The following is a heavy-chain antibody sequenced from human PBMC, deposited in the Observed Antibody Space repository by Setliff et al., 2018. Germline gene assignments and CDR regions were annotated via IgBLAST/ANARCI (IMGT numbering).Heavy chain of an antibody. V-gene: IGHV1-18*01. D-gene: IGHD6-19*01. CDR1: GSRFTNFG. CDR2: ISPYSGNT. Sequence: ASVKVSCKTSGSRFTNFGFSWVRRAPGQGLEWLGSISPYSGNTNFPQWLQDRVTMTIDTSATTVYMELKSLRSDDTAVYYCVRSSAPQVVLAADFDFWGQGTPVTV. CDR3: VRSSAPQVVLAADFDF. J-gene: IGHJ4*02.